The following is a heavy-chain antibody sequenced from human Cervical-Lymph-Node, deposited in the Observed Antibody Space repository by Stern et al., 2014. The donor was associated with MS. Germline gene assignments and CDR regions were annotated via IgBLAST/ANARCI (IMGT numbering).Heavy chain of an antibody. CDR3: ARSELELSAPSALLRY. D-gene: IGHD1-7*01. Sequence: VELVESGAEVKKPGSSVKVSCKASGGTFSRYDISWVRQAPGQGLEWRGGAIPIFGTANYAQKFQGRVTITAYESTSPAYMELSSLRSEDTAVYYFARSELELSAPSALLRYWGQGTLVTVSS. CDR2: AIPIFGTA. CDR1: GGTFSRYD. V-gene: IGHV1-69*01. J-gene: IGHJ4*02.